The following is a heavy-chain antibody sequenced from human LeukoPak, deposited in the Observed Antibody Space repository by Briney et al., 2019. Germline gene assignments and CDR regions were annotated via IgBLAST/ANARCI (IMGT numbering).Heavy chain of an antibody. CDR3: ARDLELVGDFWSGYYSPSFDY. Sequence: ASVKVSCKASGGTFSSYAISWVRQAPGQGLEWMGGIIPIFGTANYAQKFQGRVTITTDESTSTAYMELSRLRSDDTAVYYCARDLELVGDFWSGYYSPSFDYWGQGTLVTVSS. J-gene: IGHJ4*02. D-gene: IGHD3-3*01. CDR2: IIPIFGTA. CDR1: GGTFSSYA. V-gene: IGHV1-69*05.